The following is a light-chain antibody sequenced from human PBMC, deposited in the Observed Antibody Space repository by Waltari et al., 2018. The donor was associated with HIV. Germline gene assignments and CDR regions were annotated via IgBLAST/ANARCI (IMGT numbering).Light chain of an antibody. J-gene: IGLJ2*01. Sequence: QSALTQPASVSGSPGQSITISCPETSSDAGGSHLVPWYQQHPGKAPKLMIYEVSKRPSGVSNRFSGSKSGNTASLTISGLQAEDEADYYCCAYAGSTTYVIFGGGTKLTVL. CDR1: SSDAGGSHL. V-gene: IGLV2-23*02. CDR3: CAYAGSTTYVI. CDR2: EVS.